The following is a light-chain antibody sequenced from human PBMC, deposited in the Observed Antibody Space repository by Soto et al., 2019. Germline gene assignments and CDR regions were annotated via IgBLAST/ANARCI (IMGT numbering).Light chain of an antibody. V-gene: IGLV2-14*01. CDR1: SSDVGGYNY. CDR3: TSFTSSSTYV. J-gene: IGLJ1*01. Sequence: QSVLTQPASVSGSPGQSITISCTGTSSDVGGYNYVSWYQQHPGKAHKLMIYDVSNRPSGVSNRFSGSKSGNTASLTISGLQAEDEADYYRTSFTSSSTYVFGTGTKVTVL. CDR2: DVS.